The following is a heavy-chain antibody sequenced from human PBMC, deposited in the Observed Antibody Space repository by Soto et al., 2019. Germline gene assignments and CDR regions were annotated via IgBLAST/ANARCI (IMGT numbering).Heavy chain of an antibody. CDR3: ARGPSYGGNPRIDY. V-gene: IGHV1-69*02. J-gene: IGHJ4*02. D-gene: IGHD4-17*01. Sequence: QVQLVQSGAEVKKPGSSVKVSCKASGGTFSSYTISWVRQAPGQGLEWMGRIIPILGIANYAQKFQGRVTITADKSTSTAYMGLSSLRSEDTAVDYCARGPSYGGNPRIDYWGQGTLVTVSS. CDR1: GGTFSSYT. CDR2: IIPILGIA.